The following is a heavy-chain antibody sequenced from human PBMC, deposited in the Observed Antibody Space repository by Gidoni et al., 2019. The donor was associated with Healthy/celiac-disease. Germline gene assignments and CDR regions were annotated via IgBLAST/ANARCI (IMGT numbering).Heavy chain of an antibody. V-gene: IGHV1-69*04. J-gene: IGHJ4*02. Sequence: QVQLVQSGAEVKKPGSSVKVSCKASGGTFSSYAISWVRQAPGQGLEWMGRIIPILGIANYAQKFQGRVTITADKSTSTAYMELSSLRSEDTAVYYCARDGRTGDPLDYWGQGTLVTVSS. CDR2: IIPILGIA. CDR1: GGTFSSYA. D-gene: IGHD7-27*01. CDR3: ARDGRTGDPLDY.